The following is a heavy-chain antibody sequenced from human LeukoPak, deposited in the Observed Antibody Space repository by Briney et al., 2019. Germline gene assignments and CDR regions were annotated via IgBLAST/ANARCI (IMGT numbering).Heavy chain of an antibody. V-gene: IGHV4-38-2*02. CDR2: IYHSGST. Sequence: PSETLSLTCTVSGYSISSGYYWGWIRQPPGKGLEWIGNIYHSGSTYYNPSLKSRGTISIDTSKNQFSLKLSSVTAADTAVYYCAREGGSVDYWGQGTLVTVSS. CDR3: AREGGSVDY. CDR1: GYSISSGYY. J-gene: IGHJ4*02. D-gene: IGHD3-16*01.